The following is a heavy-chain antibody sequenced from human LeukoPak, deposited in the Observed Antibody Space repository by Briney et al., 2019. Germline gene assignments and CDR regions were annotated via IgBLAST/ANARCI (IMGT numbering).Heavy chain of an antibody. CDR3: ARDEYSSAYFDY. CDR1: GLTFSSYS. V-gene: IGHV3-21*01. D-gene: IGHD6-19*01. J-gene: IGHJ4*02. CDR2: ISSSSSCI. Sequence: GGSLRLSCAASGLTFSSYSMNWVRQAPGKGLEWVSSISSSSSCIYYADSVKGRFTISRDNAKNSLYLQMNSLRAEDTAVYYCARDEYSSAYFDYWGQGTLVTVSS.